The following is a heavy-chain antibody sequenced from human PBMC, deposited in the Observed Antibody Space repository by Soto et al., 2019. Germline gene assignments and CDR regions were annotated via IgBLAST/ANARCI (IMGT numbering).Heavy chain of an antibody. CDR2: ISFDGSDR. V-gene: IGHV3-30-3*01. CDR1: GFSFGSYT. CDR3: AAYSGPWFDP. Sequence: QVQLVESGGGVVQPGRSQRLSCAASGFSFGSYTMHWVRQAPGKGLEWLSLISFDGSDRSYAESLQGRFTISRDNSTNTLYLQMNSLRPEDTAVYYCAAYSGPWFDPRGQGTLVTVSS. D-gene: IGHD6-13*01. J-gene: IGHJ5*02.